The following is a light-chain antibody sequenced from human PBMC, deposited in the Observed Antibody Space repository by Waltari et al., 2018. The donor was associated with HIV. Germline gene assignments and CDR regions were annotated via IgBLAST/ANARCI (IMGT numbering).Light chain of an antibody. V-gene: IGKV2-28*01. CDR1: QSLLSRNGKNY. J-gene: IGKJ3*01. Sequence: EIVMTQSPLSLPVTPGEPASISCRSSQSLLSRNGKNYLEWYVQKPGQSPQLLIYLASNRASGVPARFSGSGSGTDFTLKISTVEAEDVGIYYCMQALQTPPFTFGPGTKVDLK. CDR2: LAS. CDR3: MQALQTPPFT.